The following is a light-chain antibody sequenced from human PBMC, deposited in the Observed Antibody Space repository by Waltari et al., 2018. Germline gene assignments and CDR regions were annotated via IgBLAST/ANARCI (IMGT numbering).Light chain of an antibody. CDR1: SSNLGANYD. V-gene: IGLV1-40*01. Sequence: QSVLTQPPSVSGAPGQTVTISCTGSSSNLGANYDVHWYQQLPGTVPKLLLYLNTHRPSGVPDRISASRSGTSASLAIAGLQAEDEADYYCQSYDSSLTAWVFGGGTKLTVL. CDR3: QSYDSSLTAWV. CDR2: LNT. J-gene: IGLJ3*02.